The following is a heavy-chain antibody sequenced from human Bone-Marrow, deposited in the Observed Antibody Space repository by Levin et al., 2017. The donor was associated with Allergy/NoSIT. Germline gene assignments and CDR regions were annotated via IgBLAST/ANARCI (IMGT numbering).Heavy chain of an antibody. Sequence: GESLKISCEASGFSLATYTMNWVRQAPGKGLEWVSSISRSGSYIYYADSVKGRFTVSRDNAKNSLFLQMNSLRAEDMAVYYCARDASGSYDNWFDPWGQGTLVTVSS. CDR2: ISRSGSYI. CDR3: ARDASGSYDNWFDP. J-gene: IGHJ5*02. D-gene: IGHD3-10*01. CDR1: GFSLATYT. V-gene: IGHV3-21*01.